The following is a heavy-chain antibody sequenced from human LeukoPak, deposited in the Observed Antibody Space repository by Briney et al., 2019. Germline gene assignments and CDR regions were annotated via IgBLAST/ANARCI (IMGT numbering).Heavy chain of an antibody. D-gene: IGHD3-3*01. CDR3: ARDVGSGYYSFGY. J-gene: IGHJ4*02. CDR1: GYSISSGYY. V-gene: IGHV4-38-2*02. Sequence: PSETLSLTCTVSGYSISSGYYWGWIRQPPGKGLEWIGSIYHSGSTYYNPSLKSRVTISVDTSKNQFSLKLSSVTAADTAVYYCARDVGSGYYSFGYWGQGTLVTVSS. CDR2: IYHSGST.